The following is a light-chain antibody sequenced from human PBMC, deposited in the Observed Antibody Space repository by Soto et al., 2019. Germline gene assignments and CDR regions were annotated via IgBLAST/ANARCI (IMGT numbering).Light chain of an antibody. J-gene: IGKJ5*01. V-gene: IGKV3-15*01. CDR2: GAS. CDR3: QQCNDWPLIT. Sequence: EIVMTQSPATLSVSPGERATLSCRASQSVSSYLAWYQQKPGQAPRLLIYGASTRATGVPARFIGSGSGTEFTLTISSLHSEDFAVYYCQQCNDWPLITFGQGTRLEAK. CDR1: QSVSSY.